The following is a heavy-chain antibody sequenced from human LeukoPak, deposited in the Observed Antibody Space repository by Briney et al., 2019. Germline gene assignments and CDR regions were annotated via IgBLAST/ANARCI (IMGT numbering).Heavy chain of an antibody. J-gene: IGHJ5*02. CDR3: ARDVGYDKNWFDP. CDR1: GFTFSNYG. V-gene: IGHV3-33*01. Sequence: GRSLRLSCAPSGFTFSNYGMHWVRQAPGKGLEWVAVIWYDGSNKYYADSVKGRFTISRDNSKNALYLQMNSLRVEDTAVYYCARDVGYDKNWFDPWGQGTLVTVSS. CDR2: IWYDGSNK. D-gene: IGHD2-8*02.